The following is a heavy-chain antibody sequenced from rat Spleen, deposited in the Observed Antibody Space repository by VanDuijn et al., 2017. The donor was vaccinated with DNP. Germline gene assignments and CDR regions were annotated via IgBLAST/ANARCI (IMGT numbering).Heavy chain of an antibody. D-gene: IGHD1-1*01. Sequence: EVQLVESGGGLVQPGRSLKLSCTASGFTLSDYYMAWVRQAPTKGLELVAYITYDGGSTYYGDSVKGRFTISRDNAKSTLSLQMNSLRSEDMATYYCAKPMDYYSGGFAYWGQGTLVTVSS. CDR3: AKPMDYYSGGFAY. CDR2: ITYDGGST. CDR1: GFTLSDYY. V-gene: IGHV5-22*01. J-gene: IGHJ3*01.